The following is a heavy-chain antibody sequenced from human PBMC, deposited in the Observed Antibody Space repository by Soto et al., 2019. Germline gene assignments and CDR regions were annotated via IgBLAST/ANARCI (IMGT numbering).Heavy chain of an antibody. CDR1: GLTFSNAY. J-gene: IGHJ4*02. Sequence: PGGSLRLSCAVSGLTFSNAYMSWLRQAPGKGLEWVGRIKNKADGGTADYAAPVKGRFTISRDDSRNTIYLQMDTLRIEDTAIYYCSTRGSYWGQGTLVTVSS. CDR2: IKNKADGGTA. D-gene: IGHD6-25*01. CDR3: STRGSY. V-gene: IGHV3-15*07.